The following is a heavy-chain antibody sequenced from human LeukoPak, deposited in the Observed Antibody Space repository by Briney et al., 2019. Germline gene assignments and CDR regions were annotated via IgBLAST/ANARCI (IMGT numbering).Heavy chain of an antibody. Sequence: SVKVSCKASGGTFSSYAISWVRQAPGQGLEWMGGIIPIFGTANYAQKFQGRVTITADESTSTAYMELSSLRSEDTAVYYCARDGGNYYDSSGPTRDYWGQGTLVTVSS. D-gene: IGHD3-22*01. CDR1: GGTFSSYA. CDR2: IIPIFGTA. V-gene: IGHV1-69*13. J-gene: IGHJ4*02. CDR3: ARDGGNYYDSSGPTRDY.